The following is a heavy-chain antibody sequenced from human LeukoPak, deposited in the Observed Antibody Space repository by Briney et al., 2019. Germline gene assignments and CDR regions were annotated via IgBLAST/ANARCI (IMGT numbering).Heavy chain of an antibody. V-gene: IGHV3-9*01. CDR1: GFTFDDYA. CDR3: ARDLRGVYYYYHMDV. CDR2: ISWNSGST. D-gene: IGHD3-10*01. Sequence: GGSLRLSCAASGFTFDDYAVHCVREAPGKGLEGVSGISWNSGSTSYADSVRGRFASFRDNAKNTLYLQMSSLRAEDSAVYYRARDLRGVYYYYHMDVWGKGTTVTISS. J-gene: IGHJ6*03.